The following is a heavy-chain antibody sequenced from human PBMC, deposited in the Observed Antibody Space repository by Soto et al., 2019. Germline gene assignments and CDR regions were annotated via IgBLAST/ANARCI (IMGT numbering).Heavy chain of an antibody. D-gene: IGHD6-19*01. CDR3: ARDRGGWYYYYYGMDV. Sequence: PGGSLRLSCAASGFTFSSYSMNWVRQAPGKGLEWVSYISSSSSTIYYADSVKGRFTISRDNAKNSLYLQMNGLRDEDTAVYYCARDRGGWYYYYYGMDVWGQGTTVTVSS. V-gene: IGHV3-48*02. CDR1: GFTFSSYS. J-gene: IGHJ6*02. CDR2: ISSSSSTI.